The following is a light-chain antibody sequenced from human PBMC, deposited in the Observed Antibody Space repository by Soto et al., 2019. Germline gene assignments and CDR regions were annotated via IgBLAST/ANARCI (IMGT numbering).Light chain of an antibody. V-gene: IGKV3-20*01. Sequence: EIVFTQSPCTLSSSLGEIAALDYMASQSVSSSYLAWYQQKPGQAPRLLIYGASSRATGIPDRFSGSGSGTDFTLTISRLEPEDFAVYHCQQYGSSPWTFGQGTKVDI. CDR3: QQYGSSPWT. J-gene: IGKJ1*01. CDR2: GAS. CDR1: QSVSSSY.